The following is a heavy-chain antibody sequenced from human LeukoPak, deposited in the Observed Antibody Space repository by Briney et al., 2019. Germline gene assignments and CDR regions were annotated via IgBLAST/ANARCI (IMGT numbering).Heavy chain of an antibody. CDR2: IYYSGTT. V-gene: IGHV4-39*01. Sequence: SETLSLTCTVSGGFISSSSFYWGWIRLPPGKGLEWIGNIYYSGTTYYNPSLKSRVTISVDTSKNQFSLQLSSVTAADTAVYYCARQSPRDYRGTPYFYYYMDVWGKGTTVTVSS. CDR3: ARQSPRDYRGTPYFYYYMDV. CDR1: GGFISSSSFY. D-gene: IGHD4-23*01. J-gene: IGHJ6*03.